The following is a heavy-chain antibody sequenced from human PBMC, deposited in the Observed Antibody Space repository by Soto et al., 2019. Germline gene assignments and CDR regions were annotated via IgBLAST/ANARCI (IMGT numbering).Heavy chain of an antibody. CDR2: ISAYNGNT. V-gene: IGHV1-18*01. J-gene: IGHJ4*02. Sequence: ASVKVSCKASGYTFTSYGMSWVRQAPGQGLEWMGWISAYNGNTNYAQKLQGRVTMTTDTSTSTAYMELRSLRSDDTAVYYCARVRSYYYDSSGYYHTPYYFDYWGQGTLVTVSS. CDR1: GYTFTSYG. CDR3: ARVRSYYYDSSGYYHTPYYFDY. D-gene: IGHD3-22*01.